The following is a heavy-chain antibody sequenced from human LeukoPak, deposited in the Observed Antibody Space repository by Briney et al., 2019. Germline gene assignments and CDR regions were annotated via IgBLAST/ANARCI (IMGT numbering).Heavy chain of an antibody. Sequence: GGSLRLSCAASGFTFSSYAMSWVRQAPGKGLEWVSAISGGSADYADSVKGRFSISIDNSKNTLYLQMNSLRADDTAVYYCAKDRSSRYDFWSGSFSHYYYYYMDVWGKGTTVTVSS. CDR3: AKDRSSRYDFWSGSFSHYYYYYMDV. CDR2: ISGGSA. CDR1: GFTFSSYA. V-gene: IGHV3-23*01. J-gene: IGHJ6*03. D-gene: IGHD3-3*01.